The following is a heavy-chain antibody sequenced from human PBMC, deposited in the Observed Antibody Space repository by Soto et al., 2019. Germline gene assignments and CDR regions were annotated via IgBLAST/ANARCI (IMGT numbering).Heavy chain of an antibody. CDR2: IYTSGST. Sequence: SETLSLTCPVSGGSISSYYWSWIRQPAGKGLEWIGRIYTSGSTNYNPSLKSRVTMSVDTSKNQFSLKLSSVTAADTAVYYCARDFGVASSTTGMDVWGQGTTVTVSS. J-gene: IGHJ6*02. V-gene: IGHV4-4*07. CDR3: ARDFGVASSTTGMDV. CDR1: GGSISSYY. D-gene: IGHD3-3*01.